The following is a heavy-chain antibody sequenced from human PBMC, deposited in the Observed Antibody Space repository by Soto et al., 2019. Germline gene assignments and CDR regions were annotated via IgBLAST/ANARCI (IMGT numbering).Heavy chain of an antibody. CDR1: LDTFPRDH. CDR3: ASEKSSSPLFSVFNWSAP. V-gene: IGHV1-46*01. J-gene: IGHJ5*02. D-gene: IGHD6-6*01. CDR2: INPSGGST. Sequence: ADSAEVSCRALLDTFPRDHTHCVRRAPRQWLEWMGIINPSGGSTSYAQKFQGRVTMTRDTSTSTVYMELSSLRSEDTAVYYCASEKSSSPLFSVFNWSAPWGPAT.